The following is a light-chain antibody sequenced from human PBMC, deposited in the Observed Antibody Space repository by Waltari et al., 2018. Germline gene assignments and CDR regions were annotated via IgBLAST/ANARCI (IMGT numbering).Light chain of an antibody. CDR1: SSDIGGYDY. CDR2: DVS. CDR3: SSYTTSRTLAV. V-gene: IGLV2-14*03. Sequence: QSALTQPASVSGSPGQSITISCTGTSSDIGGYDYVSWYQQYPGRAPKLLIDDVSIRPSGGSDRFSGSKSANTASLTIYGLQAEDEADYYCSSYTTSRTLAVFGGGTKLTVL. J-gene: IGLJ2*01.